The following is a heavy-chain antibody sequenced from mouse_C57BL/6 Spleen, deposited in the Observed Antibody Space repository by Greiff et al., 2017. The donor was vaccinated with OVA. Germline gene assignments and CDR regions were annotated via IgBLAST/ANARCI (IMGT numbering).Heavy chain of an antibody. CDR2: IDPSDSYT. CDR3: ARGIYYDYFDY. D-gene: IGHD2-4*01. CDR1: GYTFTSYW. J-gene: IGHJ2*01. V-gene: IGHV1-69*01. Sequence: VQLQQPGAELVMPGASVKLSCKASGYTFTSYWMHWVKQRPGQGLEWIGEIDPSDSYTNYNQKFKVKSTLTVDKSSSTAYMQLSSLTSEDSAVYYCARGIYYDYFDYWGQGTTLTVSS.